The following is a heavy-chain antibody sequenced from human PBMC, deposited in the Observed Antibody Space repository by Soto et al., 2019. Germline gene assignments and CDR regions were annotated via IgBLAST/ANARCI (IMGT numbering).Heavy chain of an antibody. D-gene: IGHD3-9*01. V-gene: IGHV4-59*01. CDR3: ARGTDTWFFAL. J-gene: IGHJ2*01. CDR2: IYYSGST. Sequence: SETLSLTCVVSGGSLSSYYWSWIRQPPGKGLEWIGYIYYSGSTNYNPSLKSRVTISVDTSKNQFSLKLSSVTAADTAVYYCARGTDTWFFALWGCGTLVTVSS. CDR1: GGSLSSYY.